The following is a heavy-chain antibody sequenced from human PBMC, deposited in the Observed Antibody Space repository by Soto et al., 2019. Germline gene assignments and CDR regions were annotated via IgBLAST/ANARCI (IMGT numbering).Heavy chain of an antibody. J-gene: IGHJ4*02. Sequence: PGGSLRLSCAASGFTFSSYAMSWVRQAPGKGLEWVSAISGSGGSTYCADSVKGRFTISRDNSKNTLYLQMDSLRAEDTAVYYCAKDYYDSSGSYYNVDYWGQGTLVTVSS. CDR1: GFTFSSYA. D-gene: IGHD3-22*01. V-gene: IGHV3-23*01. CDR3: AKDYYDSSGSYYNVDY. CDR2: ISGSGGST.